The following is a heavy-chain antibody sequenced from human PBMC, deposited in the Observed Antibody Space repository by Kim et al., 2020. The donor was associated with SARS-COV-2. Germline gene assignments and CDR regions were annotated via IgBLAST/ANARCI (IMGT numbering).Heavy chain of an antibody. CDR1: GFTFSSYG. CDR3: AKEGEDLYYDYVGGSPVPGFVDY. D-gene: IGHD3-16*01. V-gene: IGHV3-30*18. Sequence: GGSLRLSCAASGFTFSSYGMHWVRQAPGKGLEWVAVISYDGSNKYYADSVKGRFTISRDNSKNTLYLQMNSLRAEDTAVYYCAKEGEDLYYDYVGGSPVPGFVDYWGQGTLVTVSS. CDR2: ISYDGSNK. J-gene: IGHJ4*02.